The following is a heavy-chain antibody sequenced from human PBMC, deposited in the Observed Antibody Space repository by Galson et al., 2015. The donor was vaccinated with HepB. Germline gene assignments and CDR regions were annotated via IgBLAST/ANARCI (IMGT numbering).Heavy chain of an antibody. D-gene: IGHD1-14*01. V-gene: IGHV3-15*01. J-gene: IGHJ4*02. Sequence: SLRLSCAGPGYTFNSAWMNWVRQAPGKGLEWVARIRTQSEGRTAYATPVKGRLTISRDDSNNALYLHMNNLKPEGTAMYYCTADVPEPLSQIDYWGQGTLVTVSS. CDR1: GYTFNSAW. CDR2: IRTQSEGRT. CDR3: TADVPEPLSQIDY.